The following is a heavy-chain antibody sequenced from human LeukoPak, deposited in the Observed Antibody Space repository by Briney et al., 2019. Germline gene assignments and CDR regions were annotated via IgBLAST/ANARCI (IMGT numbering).Heavy chain of an antibody. J-gene: IGHJ4*02. D-gene: IGHD3-22*01. V-gene: IGHV3-66*01. CDR1: GFIINKIY. CDR3: AREGSSGYYYFDY. Sequence: GGSLRLSCAASGFIINKIYMTWVRQAPGKGLEWVAVNFIDHNTHYADSVKGRFTVSRDNSQNTIYLQMNSLRAEDTAVYYCAREGSSGYYYFDYWGQGTLVTVSS. CDR2: NFIDHNT.